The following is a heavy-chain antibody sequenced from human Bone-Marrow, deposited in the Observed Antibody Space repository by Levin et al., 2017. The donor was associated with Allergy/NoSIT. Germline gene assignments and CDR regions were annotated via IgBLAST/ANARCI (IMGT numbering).Heavy chain of an antibody. Sequence: PGGSLRLSCAASGFTLSSYSMNWVRQAPGKGLEWVSSISSSSSYIFSADSVKGRFTISRDNAKNSLYLQMNSLRAEDTAVYYCARDDYGGAFDQWGQGTLVTVSS. CDR3: ARDDYGGAFDQ. CDR1: GFTLSSYS. V-gene: IGHV3-21*06. CDR2: ISSSSSYI. J-gene: IGHJ4*02. D-gene: IGHD4-17*01.